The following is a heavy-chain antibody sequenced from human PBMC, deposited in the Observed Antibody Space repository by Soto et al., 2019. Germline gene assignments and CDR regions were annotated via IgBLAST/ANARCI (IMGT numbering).Heavy chain of an antibody. CDR3: AREETAWPLAYGLDV. CDR2: ISSRGDT. CDR1: GFSFSTYS. Sequence: GGSLRLSCAASGFSFSTYSMNWVRQAPGKGLEWVSSISSRGDTYYADSVKGRFTISRANAKNSVSLQMDSLRAEDAAVYYCAREETAWPLAYGLDVWGQGTTVTVSS. J-gene: IGHJ6*02. D-gene: IGHD2-21*02. V-gene: IGHV3-21*01.